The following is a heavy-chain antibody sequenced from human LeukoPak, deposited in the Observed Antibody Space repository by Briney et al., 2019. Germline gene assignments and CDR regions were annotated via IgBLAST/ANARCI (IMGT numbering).Heavy chain of an antibody. J-gene: IGHJ4*02. CDR1: GYTFTSYG. Sequence: GASVKVSCKASGYTFTSYGISWVRQAPGQGLEWMGWISPYSGNTNYAQKLQGRVTMTTDTSTSTAYMELRSLRSDDTAVYYCARDGTWGRYYYDSNGYDYYFDYWGQGTLVTVSS. CDR3: ARDGTWGRYYYDSNGYDYYFDY. CDR2: ISPYSGNT. V-gene: IGHV1-18*01. D-gene: IGHD3-22*01.